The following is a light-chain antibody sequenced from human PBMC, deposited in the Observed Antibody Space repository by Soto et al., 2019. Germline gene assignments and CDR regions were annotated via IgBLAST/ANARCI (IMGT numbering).Light chain of an antibody. V-gene: IGLV2-14*01. J-gene: IGLJ3*02. CDR3: SSYTGSSTWV. CDR2: EVS. Sequence: QSALTQPASVSGSRGQSITISCTGTSSDVGGHNYVSWYQQHPGKVPKLMIYEVSNRPSGVSNRFSGSKSGNTASLTISGLQAEDEADFYCSSYTGSSTWVFGGGTKLTVL. CDR1: SSDVGGHNY.